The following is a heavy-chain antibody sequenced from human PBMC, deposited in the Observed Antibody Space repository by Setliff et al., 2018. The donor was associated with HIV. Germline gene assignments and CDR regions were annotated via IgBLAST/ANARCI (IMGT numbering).Heavy chain of an antibody. J-gene: IGHJ4*02. D-gene: IGHD6-19*01. CDR1: GASISSSSHH. CDR2: IYYTGST. CDR3: ARDGGGSGWSLGEFDF. Sequence: SETLSLTCTVSGASISSSSHHWAWIRQPPGKGLEYIGNIYYTGSTHHNPSLESRVATSVDTSKNQFSLKLSSVTAADTAVYYCARDGGGSGWSLGEFDFWGQGTLVTVSS. V-gene: IGHV4-39*02.